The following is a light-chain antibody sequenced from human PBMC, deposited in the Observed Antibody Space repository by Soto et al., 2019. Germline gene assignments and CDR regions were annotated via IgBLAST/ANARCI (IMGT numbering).Light chain of an antibody. J-gene: IGLJ1*01. CDR3: SSYTTSNTRQIV. Sequence: QSVLAQPASVSGAPRESITISCTGTSSDVVGYNYVSWYQHHPGKAPKLMIYDVSNRPSGVSIRFSGSKSDNTASLTISGLQPEDEADYHCSSYTTSNTRQIVFGTGTKVTVL. CDR2: DVS. CDR1: SSDVVGYNY. V-gene: IGLV2-14*03.